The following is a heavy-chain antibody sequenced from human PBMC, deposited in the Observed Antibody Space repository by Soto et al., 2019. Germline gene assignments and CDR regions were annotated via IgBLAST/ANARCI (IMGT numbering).Heavy chain of an antibody. J-gene: IGHJ3*02. Sequence: SETLSLTCTVSGGSISSHYWSWNRQPPGKGLEWIGYIYYSGSTNYNPSLKSRVTLSVDTSKNQFSLKLSSVTAADTAVYYCARVEAAGASDIWGQGTMVTVSS. CDR3: ARVEAAGASDI. CDR2: IYYSGST. D-gene: IGHD6-13*01. CDR1: GGSISSHY. V-gene: IGHV4-59*11.